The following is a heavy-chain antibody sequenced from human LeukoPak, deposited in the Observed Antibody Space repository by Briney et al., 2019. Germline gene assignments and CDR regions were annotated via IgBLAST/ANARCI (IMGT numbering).Heavy chain of an antibody. CDR3: ARETSQKGAHYMDV. Sequence: SETLSLTCTVSGYSISSGFYWGWIRQPPGKGLEWIGSISHSGSTYYNLSLKSRATISVDTSKNQFSLKLSSVTAADTAVYYCARETSQKGAHYMDVWGKGTTVTISS. CDR2: ISHSGST. CDR1: GYSISSGFY. J-gene: IGHJ6*03. V-gene: IGHV4-38-2*02. D-gene: IGHD3-16*01.